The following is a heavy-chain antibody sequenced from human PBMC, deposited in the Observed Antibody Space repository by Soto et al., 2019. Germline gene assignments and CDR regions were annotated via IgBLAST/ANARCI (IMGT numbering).Heavy chain of an antibody. D-gene: IGHD6-19*01. CDR3: AKGHKKSKQWLAPGY. Sequence: EVQLLESGGGLVQPGGSLRLSCAASGFTFSSYAMSWVRQAPGKGLEWVSAISGSGGSTYYADSVKGRFTISRDNSKNTLYLQLNSLRAEDTSVYYCAKGHKKSKQWLAPGYWGQGTLVTVSS. V-gene: IGHV3-23*01. J-gene: IGHJ4*02. CDR2: ISGSGGST. CDR1: GFTFSSYA.